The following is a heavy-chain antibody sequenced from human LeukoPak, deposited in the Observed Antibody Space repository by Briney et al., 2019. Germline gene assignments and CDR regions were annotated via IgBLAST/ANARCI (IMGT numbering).Heavy chain of an antibody. CDR2: INRVDGIR. CDR3: ASEKNYGDKYFDS. J-gene: IGHJ4*02. CDR1: GDTFNIHY. V-gene: IGHV1-46*02. Sequence: ASVKISCKASGDTFNIHYFHWIRQAPGWDLEWMGIINRVDGIRGNAQTFQGRLMLTKDTSTSTAYMELSSLRSEDTAIYYCASEKNYGDKYFDSWGQGTVVTVSS. D-gene: IGHD4-17*01.